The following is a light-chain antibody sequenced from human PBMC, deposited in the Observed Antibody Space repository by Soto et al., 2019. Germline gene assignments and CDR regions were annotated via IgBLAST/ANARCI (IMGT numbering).Light chain of an antibody. Sequence: QSALTQAASVSGSPGQSITIACTGTSSDVGGYNYVSWYQQHPGKAPKLMIYDVSNRPSGVSNRFSGSKSGNTASLTISGLQDEDEADYYCSSYTSSSTRVFGTGTKLTVL. CDR1: SSDVGGYNY. V-gene: IGLV2-14*01. J-gene: IGLJ1*01. CDR3: SSYTSSSTRV. CDR2: DVS.